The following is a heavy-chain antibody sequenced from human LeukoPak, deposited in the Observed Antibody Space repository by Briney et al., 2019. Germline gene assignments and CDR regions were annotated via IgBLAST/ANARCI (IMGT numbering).Heavy chain of an antibody. Sequence: GGSLRLSCVGSGFVFTSFWMSWVRQAPGKGPQWVANIKEDGREKYYVDSVKGRFTISRDNAKNSLDLQMNNLRVEGTAVYYCATSQTTSGRYGNAFDIWDQGTTVTVSS. J-gene: IGHJ3*02. V-gene: IGHV3-7*01. CDR2: IKEDGREK. D-gene: IGHD6-19*01. CDR3: ATSQTTSGRYGNAFDI. CDR1: GFVFTSFW.